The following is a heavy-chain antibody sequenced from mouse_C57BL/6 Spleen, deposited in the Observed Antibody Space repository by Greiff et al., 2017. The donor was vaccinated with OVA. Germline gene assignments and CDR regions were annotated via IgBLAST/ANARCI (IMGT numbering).Heavy chain of an antibody. V-gene: IGHV1-52*01. J-gene: IGHJ4*01. CDR3: ARRDSNYPYYAMDY. CDR1: GYTFTSYW. CDR2: IDPSDSET. D-gene: IGHD2-5*01. Sequence: QVQLKQPGAELVRPGSSVKLSCKASGYTFTSYWMHWVKQRPIQGLEWIGNIDPSDSETHYNQKFKDKATLTVDKSSSTAYMQLSNLTSEDSAVYDCARRDSNYPYYAMDYWGQGTSVTVSS.